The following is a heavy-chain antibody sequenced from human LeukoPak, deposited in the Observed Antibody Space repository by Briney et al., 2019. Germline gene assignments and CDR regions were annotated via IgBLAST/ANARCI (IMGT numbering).Heavy chain of an antibody. CDR3: ARVQYSNYFDY. CDR2: IYYSGST. Sequence: ASETLSLTCAVYGGSFSGYYWSWIRQPPGKGLEWIGYIYYSGSTNYNPSLKSRVTISVDTSKNQFSLKLSSVTAADTAVYYCARVQYSNYFDYWGQGTLVTVSS. J-gene: IGHJ4*02. CDR1: GGSFSGYY. D-gene: IGHD6-13*01. V-gene: IGHV4-59*01.